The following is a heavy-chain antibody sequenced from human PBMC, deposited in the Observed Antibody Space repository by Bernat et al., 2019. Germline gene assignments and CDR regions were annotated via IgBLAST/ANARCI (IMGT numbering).Heavy chain of an antibody. Sequence: EVQLLESGGGLVQPGGSLRLSCAASGFTFSSYAMRWVRQAPGKGLEWVAGICGSGGSTYYADSVKGRFTISRDNSKNTLYLQMNSLRAEDTAVYYFSNGEGGYEWIDDWGQGTLVTVSS. J-gene: IGHJ4*02. CDR3: SNGEGGYEWIDD. V-gene: IGHV3-23*01. CDR1: GFTFSSYA. D-gene: IGHD5-12*01. CDR2: ICGSGGST.